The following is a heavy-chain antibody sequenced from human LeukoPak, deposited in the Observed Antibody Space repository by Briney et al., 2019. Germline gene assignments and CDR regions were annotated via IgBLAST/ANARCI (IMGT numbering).Heavy chain of an antibody. CDR3: ARLTMVLAFDI. CDR1: GFTFSSYS. Sequence: KSGGSLRLSCAASGFTFSSYSMNWVRQAPGKGLEGVSSISSSSSYIYYADSVKGGFTISRDNAKNSLYLQMNSLRAEDTAVYYCARLTMVLAFDIWGQGTMVTVSS. CDR2: ISSSSSYI. V-gene: IGHV3-21*01. J-gene: IGHJ3*02. D-gene: IGHD4/OR15-4a*01.